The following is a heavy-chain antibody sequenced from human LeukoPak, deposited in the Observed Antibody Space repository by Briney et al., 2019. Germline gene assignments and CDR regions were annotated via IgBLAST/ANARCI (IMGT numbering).Heavy chain of an antibody. V-gene: IGHV3-23*01. Sequence: GGSLRLSCAASGFPFNINAMTWVRQAPGKGLECVSAITRDGAAAFYADSVRGRFTISRDNAKNTLYLQMNGLRAEDTAIYYCAKAYGTNGYFQLPIDFWGRGTLVTVSS. J-gene: IGHJ4*02. CDR2: ITRDGAAA. D-gene: IGHD2-8*01. CDR1: GFPFNINA. CDR3: AKAYGTNGYFQLPIDF.